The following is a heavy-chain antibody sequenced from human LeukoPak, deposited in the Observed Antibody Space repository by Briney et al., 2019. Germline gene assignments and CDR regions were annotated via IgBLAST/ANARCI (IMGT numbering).Heavy chain of an antibody. CDR1: GFTFSSYA. Sequence: HPGGSLRLSCAASGFTFSSYAMHWVRQAPGKGLEWVAVISYDGSNKYYADSVKGRFTISRDNSKNTLYLQMNSLRAEDTAVYYCARSGYSSSFDYWGQGTLVTVSS. J-gene: IGHJ4*02. D-gene: IGHD6-13*01. V-gene: IGHV3-30*04. CDR3: ARSGYSSSFDY. CDR2: ISYDGSNK.